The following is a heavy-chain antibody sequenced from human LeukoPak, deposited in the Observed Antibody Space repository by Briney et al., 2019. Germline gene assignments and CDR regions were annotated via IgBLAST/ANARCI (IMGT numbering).Heavy chain of an antibody. CDR1: GFTFSSYW. J-gene: IGHJ6*03. CDR2: IKQDGSEK. CDR3: ARDPPIKGSGSYDYFYYYYYMDV. D-gene: IGHD3-10*01. Sequence: GGSLRLSCAASGFTFSSYWMSWVRQAPGKGLEWVANIKQDGSEKYYVDSVKGRFTISRDNAKNSLYLQMNSLRAEDTAVYYCARDPPIKGSGSYDYFYYYYYMDVWGKGTTVTVSS. V-gene: IGHV3-7*01.